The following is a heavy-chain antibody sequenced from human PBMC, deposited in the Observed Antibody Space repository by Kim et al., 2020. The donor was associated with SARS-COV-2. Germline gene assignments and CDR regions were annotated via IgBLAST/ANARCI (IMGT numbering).Heavy chain of an antibody. CDR3: ATVRGRGRLDY. Sequence: SETLSLTCTVSGDSSSVYYWSWIRQPPGKGLEWIAYVYYSGSPKYHPSLKSRVTMSADTSKKQFSLSLSSVTAADTAVYYCATVRGRGRLDYWGQGIQVTVPS. CDR2: VYYSGSP. D-gene: IGHD2-15*01. V-gene: IGHV4-59*01. J-gene: IGHJ4*02. CDR1: GDSSSVYY.